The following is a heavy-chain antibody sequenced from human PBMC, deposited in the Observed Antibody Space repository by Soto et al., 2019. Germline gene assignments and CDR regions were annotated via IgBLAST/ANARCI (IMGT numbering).Heavy chain of an antibody. CDR3: ARYGSGYNF. D-gene: IGHD5-12*01. CDR1: GGSFSNFG. CDR2: IVPVFGRP. V-gene: IGHV1-69*13. J-gene: IGHJ4*02. Sequence: GSSVKVSCNASGGSFSNFGISWVRQAPGQGLEWMGGIVPVFGRPNYAQRFRGRLTITADESTSTGYMELTSLRSDDTPVYYCARYGSGYNFWRQGTQVTVSS.